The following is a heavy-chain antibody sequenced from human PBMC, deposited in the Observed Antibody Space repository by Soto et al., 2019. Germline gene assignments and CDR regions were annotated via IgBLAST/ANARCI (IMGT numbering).Heavy chain of an antibody. Sequence: GGSLRLSCAASGFTFSSYWMHWVRQAPGKGLVWVSRINSDASSTSYADSVKGRFTISRDNAKNTLYLQMNSLRAEDTAVYYCARETAILGWFDPWGQGTLVTVSS. D-gene: IGHD2-21*02. CDR1: GFTFSSYW. J-gene: IGHJ5*02. CDR3: ARETAILGWFDP. V-gene: IGHV3-74*01. CDR2: INSDASST.